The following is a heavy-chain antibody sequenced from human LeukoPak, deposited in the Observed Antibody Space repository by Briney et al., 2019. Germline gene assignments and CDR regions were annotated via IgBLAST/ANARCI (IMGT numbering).Heavy chain of an antibody. Sequence: ASVKVSCKASGYTFTSYGISWVRQAPGQGGEGRGWISAYNGNTNYAQKLQGRVTMTTDTSTSTAYMELRSLRSDDTAVYYCARSDRYNWNPDLDYWGQGTLVTVSS. CDR1: GYTFTSYG. CDR3: ARSDRYNWNPDLDY. CDR2: ISAYNGNT. D-gene: IGHD1-1*01. V-gene: IGHV1-18*04. J-gene: IGHJ4*02.